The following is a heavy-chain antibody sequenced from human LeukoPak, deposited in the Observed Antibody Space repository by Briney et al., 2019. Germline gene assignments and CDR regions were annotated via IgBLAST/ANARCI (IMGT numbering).Heavy chain of an antibody. V-gene: IGHV3-9*01. J-gene: IGHJ5*02. D-gene: IGHD1-26*01. Sequence: GRSLRLSCAASGFTFDDYAMHWVRQAPGKGLEWVSGITWNSGSIDYADSVKGRFTISRDNAKNSLYLQMNSLRAEDTALYYCARGGRGIVGATAWFDPWGQGTLVTVSS. CDR3: ARGGRGIVGATAWFDP. CDR2: ITWNSGSI. CDR1: GFTFDDYA.